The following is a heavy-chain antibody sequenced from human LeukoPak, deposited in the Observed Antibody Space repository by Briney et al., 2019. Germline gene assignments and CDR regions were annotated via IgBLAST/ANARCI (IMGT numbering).Heavy chain of an antibody. V-gene: IGHV4-31*03. CDR2: IYYSGST. J-gene: IGHJ4*02. D-gene: IGHD3-10*01. CDR3: ARGKSRGRKYYFDY. CDR1: GGSISSGGYY. Sequence: SETLSLTCTVSGGSISSGGYYWSWIRQHPGKGLEWIGYIYYSGSTYYNPSLKSRVTISVDTSKNQFSLKLSSVTAADTAVYYCARGKSRGRKYYFDYWSQGTLVTVSS.